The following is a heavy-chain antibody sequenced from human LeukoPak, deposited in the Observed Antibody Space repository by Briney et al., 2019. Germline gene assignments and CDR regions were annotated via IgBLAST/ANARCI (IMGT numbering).Heavy chain of an antibody. CDR2: INSDGSST. CDR1: GFTFSSYW. CDR3: ARNTYGDNVGGSYYYYYGMDV. Sequence: PGGSLRLSCAASGFTFSSYWMHWVRQAPGEGLVWVSRINSDGSSTSYADSVKGRFTISRDNAKNTLYLQMNSLRAEDTAVYYCARNTYGDNVGGSYYYYYGMDVWGQGTTVTVSS. V-gene: IGHV3-74*01. J-gene: IGHJ6*02. D-gene: IGHD4-17*01.